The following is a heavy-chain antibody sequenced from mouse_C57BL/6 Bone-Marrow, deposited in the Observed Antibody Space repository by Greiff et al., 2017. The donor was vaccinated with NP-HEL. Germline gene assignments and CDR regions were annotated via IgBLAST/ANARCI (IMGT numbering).Heavy chain of an antibody. V-gene: IGHV1-50*01. Sequence: QVQLQQPGAELVKPGASVKLSCKASGYIFTSYWMQWVKQRPGQGLEWIGEIDPSDSYTNYNQKFKGKATLTVDTSSSTAYMQLSSLTSEDSAVYYCAGDDGYPGFAYWGQGTLVTVSA. CDR3: AGDDGYPGFAY. J-gene: IGHJ3*01. D-gene: IGHD2-3*01. CDR2: IDPSDSYT. CDR1: GYIFTSYW.